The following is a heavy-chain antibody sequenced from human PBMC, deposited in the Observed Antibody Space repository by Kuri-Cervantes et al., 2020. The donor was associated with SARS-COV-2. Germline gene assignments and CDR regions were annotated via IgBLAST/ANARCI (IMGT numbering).Heavy chain of an antibody. CDR1: GYTFTSYD. Sequence: ASVKVSCKASGYTFTSYDINWVRQATGQGLEWMGWMNPNSGNTGYAQKFQGRVTMTRNTSISTAYMELSSLRSDDTAVYYCARDHPDSGSYSHWGQGTLVTVSS. CDR3: ARDHPDSGSYSH. D-gene: IGHD1-26*01. J-gene: IGHJ4*02. CDR2: MNPNSGNT. V-gene: IGHV1-8*01.